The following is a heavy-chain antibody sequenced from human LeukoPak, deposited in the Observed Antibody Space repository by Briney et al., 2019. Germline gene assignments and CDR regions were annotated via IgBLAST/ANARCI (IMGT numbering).Heavy chain of an antibody. CDR2: INWNSGSI. D-gene: IGHD4-23*01. V-gene: IGHV3-9*01. Sequence: GGSLRLSCAASGFSFNDYAMHWVRQAPGKGLEWVSGINWNSGSIGYADSVKGRFTISRENAKNSLYLQMNSLRAEDTALYYCVKAFEDFRYGGNSVTWYFDLWAVAPWSLSPQ. CDR1: GFSFNDYA. CDR3: VKAFEDFRYGGNSVTWYFDL. J-gene: IGHJ2*01.